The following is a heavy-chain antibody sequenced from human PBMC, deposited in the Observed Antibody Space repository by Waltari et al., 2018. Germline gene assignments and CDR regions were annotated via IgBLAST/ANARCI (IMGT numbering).Heavy chain of an antibody. CDR1: GFTFSSYW. J-gene: IGHJ6*02. CDR3: ARDPPYDSPLGGMDV. Sequence: EVQLVESGGGLVQPGGSLRLSCAASGFTFSSYWMSWVRRPPGKGLEWVANIKQDGSEKYYVDSVKGRFTISRDNAKNSLYLQMNSLRAEDTAVYYCARDPPYDSPLGGMDVWGQGTTVTVSS. CDR2: IKQDGSEK. V-gene: IGHV3-7*01. D-gene: IGHD3-22*01.